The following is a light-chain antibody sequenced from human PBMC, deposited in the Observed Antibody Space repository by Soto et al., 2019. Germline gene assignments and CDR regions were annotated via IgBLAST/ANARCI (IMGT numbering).Light chain of an antibody. J-gene: IGLJ3*02. CDR3: ATWDDRLNGRV. V-gene: IGLV1-44*01. Sequence: QSVPTQPPSASGTPGQRVTISCSGSSSNIGSNAVNWYQQLPGTAPKLLIYSNNQRPSGVPDRFSGSKSGTSASLAISGLQSEDEADYYCATWDDRLNGRVFGGGTKLTVL. CDR1: SSNIGSNA. CDR2: SNN.